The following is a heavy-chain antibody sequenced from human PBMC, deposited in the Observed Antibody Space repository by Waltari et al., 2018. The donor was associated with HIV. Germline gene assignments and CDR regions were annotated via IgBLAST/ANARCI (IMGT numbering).Heavy chain of an antibody. CDR2: IASYHANT. D-gene: IGHD6-13*01. J-gene: IGHJ4*02. CDR3: ARVRSSSWSPWYIDY. Sequence: QVQLVQSGAEVKKPGASVKVSCKASGYTFTSYGISWVRQAPGQGLEWMGWIASYHANTNYAQKLQGRVTMTTDTSTNTAYMELRSLTSDATAVYYCARVRSSSWSPWYIDYWGQGTPVTVSS. V-gene: IGHV1-18*01. CDR1: GYTFTSYG.